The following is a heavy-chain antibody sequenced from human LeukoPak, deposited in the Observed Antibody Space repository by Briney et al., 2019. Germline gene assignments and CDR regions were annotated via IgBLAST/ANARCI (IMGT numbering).Heavy chain of an antibody. D-gene: IGHD6-19*01. V-gene: IGHV1-69*05. Sequence: GSSVKVSCKASGDTFSSYAISWVRQAPGQGLEWMGGIIPIFGTANYAQKFQGRVTITTDESTSTAYMELSSLRSEDTAVYYCARVGFRGWLKDYYYGMDVWGQGTTVTVSS. J-gene: IGHJ6*02. CDR3: ARVGFRGWLKDYYYGMDV. CDR2: IIPIFGTA. CDR1: GDTFSSYA.